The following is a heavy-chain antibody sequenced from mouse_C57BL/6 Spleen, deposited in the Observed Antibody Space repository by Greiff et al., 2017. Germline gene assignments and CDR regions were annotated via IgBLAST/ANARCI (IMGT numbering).Heavy chain of an antibody. CDR2: IYPGSGST. V-gene: IGHV1-55*01. Sequence: VQLQESGAELVKPGASVKMSCKASGYTFTSYWITWVKQRPGQGLEWIGDIYPGSGSTNYNEKFKSKATLTVDTSSSTAYMQLSSLTSEDSAVYYCARKSSSKWIAYWGQGTLVTVSA. J-gene: IGHJ3*01. D-gene: IGHD1-1*01. CDR3: ARKSSSKWIAY. CDR1: GYTFTSYW.